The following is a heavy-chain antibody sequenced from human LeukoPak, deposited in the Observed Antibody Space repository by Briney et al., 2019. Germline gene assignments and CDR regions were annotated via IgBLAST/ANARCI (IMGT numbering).Heavy chain of an antibody. D-gene: IGHD3-9*01. Sequence: AGGSLRLSCAASGFSFSKYWMHWVRQTRGEGLVWVARIKEDGTYRSYADSVKGRFTISRDNARNTVFLQMSSLRAEDTAVYYCARDFDMGITPGDDFDFWGQGTLVTVSS. V-gene: IGHV3-74*01. CDR1: GFSFSKYW. J-gene: IGHJ4*02. CDR3: ARDFDMGITPGDDFDF. CDR2: IKEDGTYR.